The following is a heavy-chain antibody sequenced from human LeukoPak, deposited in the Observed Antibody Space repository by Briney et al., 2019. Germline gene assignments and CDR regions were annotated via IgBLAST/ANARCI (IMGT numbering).Heavy chain of an antibody. V-gene: IGHV4-59*01. Sequence: PSETLSLTSTVSGGSISNYYWSWIRQPAGKGLEWIGYIHYSGSTNYNPSFKSRVTISVDTSRNQFSLKLRSVTAADTAVYYCARVGPCSYDNSAYYPYYVDYWGQGTLVTVSS. CDR3: ARVGPCSYDNSAYYPYYVDY. J-gene: IGHJ4*02. CDR2: IHYSGST. CDR1: GGSISNYY. D-gene: IGHD3-22*01.